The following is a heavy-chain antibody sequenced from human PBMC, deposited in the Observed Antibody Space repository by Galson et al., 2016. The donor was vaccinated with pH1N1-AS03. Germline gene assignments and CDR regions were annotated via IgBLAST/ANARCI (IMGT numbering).Heavy chain of an antibody. D-gene: IGHD2-21*01. CDR3: ARSPGVCFYSLGMDV. V-gene: IGHV2-70*11. Sequence: PALVKPTQTLTLTCTFSGFSLTTDKMCVTWIRQPPGKALEWLARIDWDDDEYYSRSLRTRLTISKDTSKNQVVLTMTNMDPADTGTYFCARSPGVCFYSLGMDVWGQGTTVTVS. J-gene: IGHJ6*02. CDR2: IDWDDDE. CDR1: GFSLTTDKMC.